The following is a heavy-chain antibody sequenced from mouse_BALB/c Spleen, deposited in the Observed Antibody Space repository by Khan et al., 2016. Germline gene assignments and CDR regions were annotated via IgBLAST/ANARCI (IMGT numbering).Heavy chain of an antibody. CDR1: GYTFTSYW. D-gene: IGHD2-1*01. V-gene: IGHV1-87*01. CDR2: IYPGDDDT. Sequence: QVQLQQSGAELARPGASVKLSCKASGYTFTSYWMQWVKQRPGQGLEWIGSIYPGDDDTRNTHKFLGKATFTADKSSSTAYMQLSSLATEDSAVYYCARSGGNYYFDYWGQGTTLTVSS. J-gene: IGHJ2*01. CDR3: ARSGGNYYFDY.